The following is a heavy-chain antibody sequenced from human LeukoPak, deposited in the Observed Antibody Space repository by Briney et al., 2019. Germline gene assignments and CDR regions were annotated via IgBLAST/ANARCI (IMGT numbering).Heavy chain of an antibody. V-gene: IGHV5-51*01. CDR2: IYPGDSDT. D-gene: IGHD6-13*01. CDR1: GYSFTSYW. J-gene: IGHJ5*02. CDR3: ARPLRAGSSSGWFDP. Sequence: GESLKISCKGSGYSFTSYWIGWVRQMPGKGLEWIGIIYPGDSDTRYSPSFQGQVTISADKSISTAYLQWSSLKASDTAMYYCARPLRAGSSSGWFDPWGQGTLVTVSS.